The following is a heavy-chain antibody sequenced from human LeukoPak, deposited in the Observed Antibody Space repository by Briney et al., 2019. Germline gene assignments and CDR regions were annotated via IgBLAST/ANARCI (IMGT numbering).Heavy chain of an antibody. J-gene: IGHJ1*01. V-gene: IGHV3-23*01. CDR3: AKDLGYSTSWPYAEYFQH. CDR2: ISASGGST. D-gene: IGHD6-13*01. CDR1: GFTVSSNY. Sequence: GGSLRLSCAASGFTVSSNYMSWVRQAPGKGLEWVSCISASGGSTHYADSVKGRFTISRDNSKNTLYLQMNSLRAEDTALYYCAKDLGYSTSWPYAEYFQHWGQGTLVTVSS.